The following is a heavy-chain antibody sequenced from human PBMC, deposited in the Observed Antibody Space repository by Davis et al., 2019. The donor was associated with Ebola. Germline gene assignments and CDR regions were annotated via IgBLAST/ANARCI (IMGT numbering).Heavy chain of an antibody. J-gene: IGHJ3*02. CDR1: GYTFTSYG. Sequence: ASVKVSCKASGYTFTSYGISWVRQAPGQGLEWMGWISAYNGNTNYAQKLQGRVTMTTDTSTSTAYMELRSLRSDDTAVYYCARAWDDYGANDAFDIWGQGTMVTVSS. V-gene: IGHV1-18*01. D-gene: IGHD4-17*01. CDR2: ISAYNGNT. CDR3: ARAWDDYGANDAFDI.